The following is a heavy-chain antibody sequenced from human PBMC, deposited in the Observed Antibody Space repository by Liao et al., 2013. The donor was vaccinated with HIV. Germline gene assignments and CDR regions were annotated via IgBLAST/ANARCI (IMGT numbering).Heavy chain of an antibody. D-gene: IGHD6-19*01. V-gene: IGHV4-39*07. J-gene: IGHJ4*02. CDR3: AREQWLVPFDS. CDR2: INGVGSG. CDR1: GGSIRSSSYY. Sequence: QLQLQESGPGLVKPSETLSLTCTVSGGSIRSSSYYWSWIRQPPGKGLEWIGEINGVGSGNYNPSLKSRVFIAMDPSKNQFSLKLSSVTAADTAVYYCAREQWLVPFDSWGRGTLVTVSS.